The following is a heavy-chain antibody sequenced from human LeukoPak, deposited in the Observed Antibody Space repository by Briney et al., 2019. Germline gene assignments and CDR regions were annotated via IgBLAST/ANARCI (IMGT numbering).Heavy chain of an antibody. V-gene: IGHV3-23*01. CDR3: AKDRSCTNDICHGDFDY. J-gene: IGHJ4*02. CDR1: GFTFSSYA. CDR2: INGSGGST. D-gene: IGHD2-8*01. Sequence: GGSLRLSCAASGFTFSSYAVSWVRQAPGKGLEWVSSINGSGGSTYRADSVKGRFTISRDNSKNTLYLQMNSLRAEDTALYYCAKDRSCTNDICHGDFDYWGQGTLVTVSS.